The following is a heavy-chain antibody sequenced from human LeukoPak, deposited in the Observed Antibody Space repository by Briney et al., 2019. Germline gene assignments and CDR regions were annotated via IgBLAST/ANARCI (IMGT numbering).Heavy chain of an antibody. CDR2: IYPRDGST. J-gene: IGHJ4*02. CDR3: ARDQEGFDY. V-gene: IGHV1-46*01. CDR1: GYTFTCNY. Sequence: GASVTVSCKASGYTFTCNYIHWVRQAPGQGLEWMGMIYPRDGSTSYAQKFQGRVTVTRDTSTSTVHMELSGLRSEDTAVYYCARDQEGFDYWGQGTLVTVSS.